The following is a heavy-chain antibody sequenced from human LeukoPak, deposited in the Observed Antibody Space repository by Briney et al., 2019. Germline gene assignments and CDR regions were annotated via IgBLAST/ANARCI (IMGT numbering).Heavy chain of an antibody. CDR3: GRDLFPGMDTAMVSMDY. D-gene: IGHD5-18*01. Sequence: GGSLRLSCAASGFTFSSYAMHWVRQAPGKGLDWVAVISYDGSNKYYADSVKGRFTISRDNSKNTLYLQMNSLRAEDTAVYYCGRDLFPGMDTAMVSMDYWGQGTLVTVSS. J-gene: IGHJ4*02. V-gene: IGHV3-30*04. CDR2: ISYDGSNK. CDR1: GFTFSSYA.